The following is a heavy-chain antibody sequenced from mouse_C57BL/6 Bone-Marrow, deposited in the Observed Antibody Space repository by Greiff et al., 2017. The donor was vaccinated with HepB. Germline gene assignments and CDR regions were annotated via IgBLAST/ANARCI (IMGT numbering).Heavy chain of an antibody. CDR3: ARALYDPAWFAY. CDR2: SRNKANDYTT. V-gene: IGHV7-1*01. CDR1: GFTFSDFY. J-gene: IGHJ3*01. Sequence: EVKLVESGGGLVQSGRSLRLPCATSGFTFSDFYMEWVRQAPGKGLEWIAASRNKANDYTTEYSASVKGRFIVSRDTSQSILYLQMNALRAEDTAIDYCARALYDPAWFAYWGQGTLVTVSA. D-gene: IGHD2-3*01.